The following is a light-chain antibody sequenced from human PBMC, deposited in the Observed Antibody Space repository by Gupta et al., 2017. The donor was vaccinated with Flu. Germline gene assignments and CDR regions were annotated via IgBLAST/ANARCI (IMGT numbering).Light chain of an antibody. Sequence: DIVMTQSPLSLPVTPGEPASISCRSSQSLLHSNGYNYLDWYLQKPGQSPQLLIYLGSNRASGVPDRFSDSGSGTDFTLKISRVEAEDVGVYYCMQALQTPDTFGQGTKVEIK. CDR2: LGS. J-gene: IGKJ1*01. V-gene: IGKV2-28*01. CDR3: MQALQTPDT. CDR1: QSLLHSNGYNY.